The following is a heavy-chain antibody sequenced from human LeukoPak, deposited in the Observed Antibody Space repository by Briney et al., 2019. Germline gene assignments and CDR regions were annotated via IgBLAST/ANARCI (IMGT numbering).Heavy chain of an antibody. D-gene: IGHD3-22*01. Sequence: SETLSLTCTVSGGSISSSSYYWGWIRQPPGKGLEWIGSIYYSGSTYYNPSLKSRATISVDTSKNQFSLKLSSVTAADTAVYYCARDSRYYYDSSGQGADYWGQGTLVTVSS. V-gene: IGHV4-39*07. CDR1: GGSISSSSYY. CDR2: IYYSGST. J-gene: IGHJ4*02. CDR3: ARDSRYYYDSSGQGADY.